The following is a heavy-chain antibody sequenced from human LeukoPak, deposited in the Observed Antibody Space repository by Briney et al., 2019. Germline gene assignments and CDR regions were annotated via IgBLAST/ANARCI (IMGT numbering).Heavy chain of an antibody. J-gene: IGHJ4*02. CDR2: IDDNGSAI. D-gene: IGHD6-19*01. Sequence: GGSLRLSCAASGFTFSSYEMNWVRQAPGKGLEWVSYIDDNGSAIYYADSVKGQFTISRDNAKSSLYLQMNSLRAEDTAVYYCARDRTVGVPGTLQFDFWGQGTLVTVSS. CDR1: GFTFSSYE. V-gene: IGHV3-48*03. CDR3: ARDRTVGVPGTLQFDF.